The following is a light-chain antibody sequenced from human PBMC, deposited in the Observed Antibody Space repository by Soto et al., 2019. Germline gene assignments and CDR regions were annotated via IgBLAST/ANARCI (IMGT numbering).Light chain of an antibody. CDR2: EVS. CDR3: SSYTSSNTCV. V-gene: IGLV2-14*01. CDR1: SSDVGGYNY. J-gene: IGLJ1*01. Sequence: QSVLTQPASVSGSPGQSITISCTGTSSDVGGYNYVSWYQRHPGKAPKLTIFEVSNRPSGVSNRFSGSKSGNTASLTISGLQAEDEADYYCSSYTSSNTCVFGTGTKLTVL.